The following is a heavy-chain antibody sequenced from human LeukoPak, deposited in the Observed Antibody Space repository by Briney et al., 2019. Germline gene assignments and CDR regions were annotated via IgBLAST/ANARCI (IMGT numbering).Heavy chain of an antibody. CDR3: ASTAYCSGGSCPYTNDY. D-gene: IGHD2-15*01. J-gene: IGHJ4*02. Sequence: ASVKVSCKASGHTFTGYYMHWVRQAPGQGLEWMGWINPNSGGTNYAQKFQGRVTMTRDTSISTAYMELSRLRSDDTAVYYCASTAYCSGGSCPYTNDYWGQGTLVTVSS. CDR1: GHTFTGYY. V-gene: IGHV1-2*02. CDR2: INPNSGGT.